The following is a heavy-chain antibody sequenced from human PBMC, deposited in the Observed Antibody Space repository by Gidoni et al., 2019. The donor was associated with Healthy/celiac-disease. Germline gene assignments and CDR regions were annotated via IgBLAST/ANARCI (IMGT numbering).Heavy chain of an antibody. CDR1: GFTFDDYA. CDR2: ISWNSGSR. D-gene: IGHD6-19*01. Sequence: EVQLVESGGGLVQPGRSLRLSCAASGFTFDDYAMHWVRHAPGKGLEWVSGISWNSGSRGYADSVKGRFTISRDNAKNSLYLQMNSLRAEDTALYYCAKVRLGKQWLVGPDDYFDYWGQGTLVTVSS. V-gene: IGHV3-9*01. CDR3: AKVRLGKQWLVGPDDYFDY. J-gene: IGHJ4*02.